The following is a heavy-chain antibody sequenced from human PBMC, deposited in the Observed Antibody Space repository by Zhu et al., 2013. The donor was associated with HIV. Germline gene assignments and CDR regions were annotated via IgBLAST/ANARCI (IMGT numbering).Heavy chain of an antibody. CDR3: AMGRRPTTVTTFSFRDAPNWFDP. V-gene: IGHV1-69*01. CDR1: GGTFSSSA. Sequence: QVQLVQSGAEVKQPGSSVKVSCKTSGGTFSSSAISWVRQAPGQGLEWMGSIIPIFGTATYAQKFQGRVTVTADESKSIAYMDLSSLRSEDTAIYYCAMGRRPTTVTTFSFRDAPNWFDPWGQGTQVTVSS. J-gene: IGHJ5*02. D-gene: IGHD4-17*01. CDR2: IIPIFGTA.